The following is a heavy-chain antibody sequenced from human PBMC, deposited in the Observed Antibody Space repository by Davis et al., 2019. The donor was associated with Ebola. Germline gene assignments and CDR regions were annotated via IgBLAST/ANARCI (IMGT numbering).Heavy chain of an antibody. V-gene: IGHV5-51*01. CDR2: IYSGDSDT. CDR1: GYIFANYW. D-gene: IGHD3-16*01. CDR3: ARHLYPTRASRSLPLGY. Sequence: PGGSLRLSCKGSGYIFANYWIAWVRQLPGKGLEWMGIIYSGDSDTRYSPSFQGQVTISVDKSMNTAYLQWSSLKASDSAMYYCARHLYPTRASRSLPLGYWGQGTLVTVSS. J-gene: IGHJ4*02.